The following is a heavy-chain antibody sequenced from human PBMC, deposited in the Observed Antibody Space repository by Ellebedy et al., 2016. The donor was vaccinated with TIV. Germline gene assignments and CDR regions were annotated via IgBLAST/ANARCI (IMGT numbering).Heavy chain of an antibody. V-gene: IGHV4-4*07. CDR2: VYSSGST. J-gene: IGHJ4*02. CDR3: ARGGSSSWYGVY. CDR1: GGSISGFY. D-gene: IGHD6-13*01. Sequence: GSLRLSXTVSGGSISGFYWSWLRQPAGKGLEWIGRVYSSGSTNYNPSLKSRVTMSVDTSKNHFSLNLTSVTAADTALYYCARGGSSSWYGVYWGQGALVTVSS.